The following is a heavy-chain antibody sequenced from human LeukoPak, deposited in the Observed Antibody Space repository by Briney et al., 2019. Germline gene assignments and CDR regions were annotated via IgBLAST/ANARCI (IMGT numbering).Heavy chain of an antibody. CDR3: ARRMAARNSALDY. V-gene: IGHV3-33*01. D-gene: IGHD6-6*01. CDR2: IWYDGSNK. J-gene: IGHJ4*02. Sequence: GRSLRLSCAASGFTFSSYGMHWVRQAPGKGLEWVAVIWYDGSNKYYADSVKGRFTISRDNSKNTLHLQMNSLRAEDTAVYYCARRMAARNSALDYWGQGTLVTVSS. CDR1: GFTFSSYG.